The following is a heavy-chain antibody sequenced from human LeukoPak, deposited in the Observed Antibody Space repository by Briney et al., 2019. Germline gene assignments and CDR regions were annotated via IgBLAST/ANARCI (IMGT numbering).Heavy chain of an antibody. J-gene: IGHJ4*02. CDR2: ISYDGSNK. D-gene: IGHD6-13*01. V-gene: IGHV3-30*18. CDR3: AKDLAQGRSSWPIFDY. CDR1: GFTFSSYG. Sequence: PGGSLRLSCAASGFTFSSYGMHWVRQAPGKGLEWVAVISYDGSNKYYADSVKGRFTISRDNSKNTLYLQMNSLRAEDTAVYYCAKDLAQGRSSWPIFDYWGQGTLVTVSS.